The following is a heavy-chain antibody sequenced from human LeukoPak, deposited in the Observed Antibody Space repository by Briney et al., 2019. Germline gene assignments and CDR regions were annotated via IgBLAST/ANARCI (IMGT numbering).Heavy chain of an antibody. Sequence: GASVKVSCKASGYTFTSYDINWVRQATGQGLEWMGWMNPNSGNTGYAQKFQGRVTMTRNTSISTAYMELSSLRSEDTAVYYCARGATGHYDYVWGSYRYYYFDYWGQGTLVTVSS. D-gene: IGHD3-16*02. CDR2: MNPNSGNT. CDR1: GYTFTSYD. V-gene: IGHV1-8*02. CDR3: ARGATGHYDYVWGSYRYYYFDY. J-gene: IGHJ4*02.